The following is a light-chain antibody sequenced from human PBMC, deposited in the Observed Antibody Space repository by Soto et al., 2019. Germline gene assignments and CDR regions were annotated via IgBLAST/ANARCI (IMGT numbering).Light chain of an antibody. Sequence: QSVLTQPPSVSGAPGQRVTISFTGSSSNIGAGYDVHWYQQLPGTAPKLIIYGNSNRPLGVPDRLSGSKSGTSASLAITGLQAEDEADYYCQSYDSSLSNWVFGGGTKLTVL. CDR1: SSNIGAGYD. V-gene: IGLV1-40*01. J-gene: IGLJ3*02. CDR3: QSYDSSLSNWV. CDR2: GNS.